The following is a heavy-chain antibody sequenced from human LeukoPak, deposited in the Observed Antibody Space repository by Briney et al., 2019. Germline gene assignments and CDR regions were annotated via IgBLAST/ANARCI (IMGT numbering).Heavy chain of an antibody. D-gene: IGHD6-6*01. CDR3: ARGEYSSSSGSN. CDR1: GYSISSGYY. Sequence: SETLSLTCTVSGYSISSGYYWGWIRQPPGKGLGWIGSICHSGSTYYNPSLKSRVTISVDTSKNRFSLKLSSVTAADAAVYYCARGEYSSSSGSNWGQGTLVTVSS. V-gene: IGHV4-38-2*02. CDR2: ICHSGST. J-gene: IGHJ4*02.